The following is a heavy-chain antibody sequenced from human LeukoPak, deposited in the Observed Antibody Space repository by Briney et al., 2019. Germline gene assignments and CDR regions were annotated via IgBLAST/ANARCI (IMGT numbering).Heavy chain of an antibody. Sequence: GGSLRLSCAASGFTFSSYAMSWVRQAPGKGLEWVSAISGSGGSTYYADSVKGRFTISRDNSKNTLYLQMNSLRAEDTAVYYCAKTPPKRPLYCSSTSCSPIMDVWGQGTTVTVSS. CDR3: AKTPPKRPLYCSSTSCSPIMDV. CDR2: ISGSGGST. J-gene: IGHJ6*02. CDR1: GFTFSSYA. V-gene: IGHV3-23*01. D-gene: IGHD2-2*01.